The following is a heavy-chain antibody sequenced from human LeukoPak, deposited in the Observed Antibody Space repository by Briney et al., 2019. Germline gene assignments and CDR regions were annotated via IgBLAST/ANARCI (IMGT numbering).Heavy chain of an antibody. D-gene: IGHD3-10*01. Sequence: LETLSLTCTVSGGSISSYYWSWMRQPPGKGLEWIGYIYYSGSTNYNPSLKSRVTISVDTSKNQFSLKLSSVTAADTAVYYCARGRGSGPLFDPWGQGTLVTVSS. V-gene: IGHV4-59*01. CDR3: ARGRGSGPLFDP. CDR2: IYYSGST. J-gene: IGHJ5*02. CDR1: GGSISSYY.